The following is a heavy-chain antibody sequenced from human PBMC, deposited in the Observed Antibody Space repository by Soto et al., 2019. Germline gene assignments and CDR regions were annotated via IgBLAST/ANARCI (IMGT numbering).Heavy chain of an antibody. V-gene: IGHV4-31*03. CDR3: ARGTSGSYFNF. J-gene: IGHJ4*02. Sequence: QVQLQESGPQLVKPSQTLSLTCTVSGGSVNSGGYYWNWIRQHPERGLEWIGYIYHDGTTYYKPSYQGRVSISIDTSTNHFSLRLYSVSAADTAVYFCARGTSGSYFNFWGQGTLVTVSS. D-gene: IGHD3-10*01. CDR2: IYHDGTT. CDR1: GGSVNSGGYY.